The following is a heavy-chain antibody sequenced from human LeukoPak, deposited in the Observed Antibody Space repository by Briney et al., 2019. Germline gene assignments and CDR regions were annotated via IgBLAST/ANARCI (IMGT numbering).Heavy chain of an antibody. V-gene: IGHV3-33*08. J-gene: IGHJ5*02. D-gene: IGHD3-22*01. CDR1: GFTFSSYA. CDR2: IWYDGSNK. CDR3: ARDLDYDSSGSQGYNWFDP. Sequence: GGSLRLSCAASGFTFSSYAMHWVRQAPGKGLEWVAVIWYDGSNKYYADSVKGRFTISRDNSKNTLYLQMNSLRAEDTAVYYCARDLDYDSSGSQGYNWFDPWGQGTLVTVSS.